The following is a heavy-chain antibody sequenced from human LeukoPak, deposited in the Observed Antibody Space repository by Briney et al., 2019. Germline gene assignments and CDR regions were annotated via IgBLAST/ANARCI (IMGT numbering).Heavy chain of an antibody. Sequence: ASVKVSCKVSGYTLTELSMHWVRQAPGKGLEWMGGSDPEDGETIYAQKFQGRVTMTEDTSTDTAYMELSSLRSEDTAVYYCATDRNYYDSSGYLGYWGQGTLVTVSS. CDR1: GYTLTELS. V-gene: IGHV1-24*01. D-gene: IGHD3-22*01. CDR3: ATDRNYYDSSGYLGY. CDR2: SDPEDGET. J-gene: IGHJ4*02.